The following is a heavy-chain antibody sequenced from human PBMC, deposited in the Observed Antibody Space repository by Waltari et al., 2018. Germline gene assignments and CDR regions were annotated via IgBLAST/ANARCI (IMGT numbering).Heavy chain of an antibody. D-gene: IGHD3-22*01. CDR1: GFTVSSNY. CDR2: IYSGGST. Sequence: EVQLVESGGGLVQPGGSLRLSCAASGFTVSSNYMSWVRQAPGKGVEWGSVIYSGGSTYYADSGKGRFTISRDNSKNTLYLQMNSLRAEDTAVYYCARDRSGYYYFDYWGQGTLVTVSS. J-gene: IGHJ4*02. CDR3: ARDRSGYYYFDY. V-gene: IGHV3-66*01.